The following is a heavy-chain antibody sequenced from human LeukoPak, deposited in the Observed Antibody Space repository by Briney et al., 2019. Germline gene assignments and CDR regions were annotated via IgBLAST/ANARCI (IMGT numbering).Heavy chain of an antibody. D-gene: IGHD6-13*01. V-gene: IGHV4-59*01. CDR3: ARARYSSPPF. CDR2: IYDSGST. CDR1: GGSISSYY. Sequence: PSETLSLTCTVSGGSISSYYWSWIRQPPGKGLEWIGYIYDSGSTNYKPSLKSRVTISVDTSKNQFSLKLSSVTAADTALYYCARARYSSPPFWGQGTLVTVSS. J-gene: IGHJ4*02.